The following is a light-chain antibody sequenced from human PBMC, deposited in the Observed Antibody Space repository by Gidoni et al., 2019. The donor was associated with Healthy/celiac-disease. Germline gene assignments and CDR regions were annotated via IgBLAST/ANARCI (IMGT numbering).Light chain of an antibody. Sequence: DIQRTQSPSSRSASVGDRVTITCRASQSISSYLNWYQQKPGKAPKLLFDASSGLQSGVPSRFSGSASGTDSTLTISLLQPEDFATYYCQHCYSTPLTFGGGTKVEIK. CDR1: QSISSY. CDR2: ASS. V-gene: IGKV1-39*01. J-gene: IGKJ4*01. CDR3: QHCYSTPLT.